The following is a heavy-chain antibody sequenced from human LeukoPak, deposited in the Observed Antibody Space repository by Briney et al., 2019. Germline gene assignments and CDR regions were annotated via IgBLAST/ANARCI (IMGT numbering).Heavy chain of an antibody. V-gene: IGHV1-69*05. CDR1: GGTFSSYA. CDR3: ARDVRHYYYYYMDV. J-gene: IGHJ6*03. Sequence: SVKVSCXASGGTFSSYAISWVRQAPGQGLEWMGRIIPIFGTANYAQKFQGRVTITTDESTSTAYMELSSLRSEDTAVYYCARDVRHYYYYYMDVWGKGTTDTVSS. CDR2: IIPIFGTA.